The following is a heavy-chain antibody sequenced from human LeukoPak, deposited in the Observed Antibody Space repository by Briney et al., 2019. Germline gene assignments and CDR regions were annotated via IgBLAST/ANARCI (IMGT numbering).Heavy chain of an antibody. CDR1: GYSISSGYY. Sequence: SEXXXXTCAVSGYSISSGYYWGWIRQPPGKGLEWIGSIYHSGSTYYNPSLKSRVTISVDTSKNQFSLKLSSVTAADTAVYYCARRGGTIDYWGQGTLVTVSS. D-gene: IGHD2-8*01. J-gene: IGHJ4*02. CDR3: ARRGGTIDY. CDR2: IYHSGST. V-gene: IGHV4-38-2*01.